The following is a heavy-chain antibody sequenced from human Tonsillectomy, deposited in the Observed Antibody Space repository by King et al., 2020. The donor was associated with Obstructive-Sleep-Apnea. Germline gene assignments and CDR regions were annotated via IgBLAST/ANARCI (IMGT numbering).Heavy chain of an antibody. Sequence: VQLVESGGGLVQPGRSLRLSCAASGFNFDDYAMYWVRQAPGQGLEWVSGISWYSGRRGYEGSVKGRFTISRDNAKNSLYLQMNSLRAEDTALYYCAKDVVVAASYAFDIWGQGTMVTVSS. D-gene: IGHD2-15*01. J-gene: IGHJ3*02. V-gene: IGHV3-9*01. CDR3: AKDVVVAASYAFDI. CDR1: GFNFDDYA. CDR2: ISWYSGRR.